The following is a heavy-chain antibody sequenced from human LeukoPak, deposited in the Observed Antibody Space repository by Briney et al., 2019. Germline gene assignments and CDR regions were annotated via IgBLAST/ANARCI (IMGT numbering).Heavy chain of an antibody. CDR1: GGSISSVRYY. D-gene: IGHD6-19*01. J-gene: IGHJ5*02. CDR2: IYYSGST. Sequence: TLSLTCTLSGGSISSVRYYWSSIRQHPGKGLDWIGYIYYSGSTYYNPSLTSRLTISVDPSKNHFSLKLSYVTAADTAVYYCERVRVAVAAKEFDPWGEESLVTVS. CDR3: ERVRVAVAAKEFDP. V-gene: IGHV4-31*03.